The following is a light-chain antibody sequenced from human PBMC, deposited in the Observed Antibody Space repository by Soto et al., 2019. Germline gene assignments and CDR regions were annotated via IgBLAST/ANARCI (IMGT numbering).Light chain of an antibody. J-gene: IGKJ1*01. CDR2: KAS. CDR1: QSIDTW. V-gene: IGKV1-5*03. CDR3: LQDYSHPRK. Sequence: DIQLTQSPSTLSASVGDRVTITCRASQSIDTWLAWHQQMPGKAPKLLISKASSLESGVPSRFSGSGSGTEFTLIISRLQPEDSATYYCLQDYSHPRKFGQGTKVDIK.